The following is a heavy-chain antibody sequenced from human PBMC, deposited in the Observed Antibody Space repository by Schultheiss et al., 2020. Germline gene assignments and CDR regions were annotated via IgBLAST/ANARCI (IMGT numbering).Heavy chain of an antibody. J-gene: IGHJ4*02. CDR2: INPNSGGT. CDR3: ARGRATGYSSGWYGFY. V-gene: IGHV1-2*02. D-gene: IGHD6-19*01. CDR1: GYTFTGYY. Sequence: ASVKVPCKASGYTFTGYYMHWVRQAPGQGLEWMGWINPNSGGTNYAQKFQGRVTMTRNTSISTAYMELSSLRSEDTAVYYCARGRATGYSSGWYGFYWGQGTLVTVSS.